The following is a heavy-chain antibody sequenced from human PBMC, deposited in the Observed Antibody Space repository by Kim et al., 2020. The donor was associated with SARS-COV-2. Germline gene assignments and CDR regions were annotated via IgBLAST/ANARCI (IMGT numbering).Heavy chain of an antibody. D-gene: IGHD6-19*01. J-gene: IGHJ3*02. V-gene: IGHV3-23*01. Sequence: VKGRFTISRDNPKNTLYLQMNSLRAEDTAVYYCAKIISPSIAVAGRAFDIWGQGTMVTVSS. CDR3: AKIISPSIAVAGRAFDI.